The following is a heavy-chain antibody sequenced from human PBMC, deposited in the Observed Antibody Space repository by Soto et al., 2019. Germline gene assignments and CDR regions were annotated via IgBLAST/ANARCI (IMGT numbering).Heavy chain of an antibody. J-gene: IGHJ6*03. CDR2: ISWNSGSI. Sequence: GGSLRLSCAASGFTFDDYAMHWVRQAPGKGLEWVSGISWNSGSIGYADSVKGRFTISRDNAKNSLYLQMNSLRAEDTALYYCAKDISRYGSGSYKYYYYYMDVWGKGTTVTVSS. D-gene: IGHD3-10*01. CDR1: GFTFDDYA. CDR3: AKDISRYGSGSYKYYYYYMDV. V-gene: IGHV3-9*01.